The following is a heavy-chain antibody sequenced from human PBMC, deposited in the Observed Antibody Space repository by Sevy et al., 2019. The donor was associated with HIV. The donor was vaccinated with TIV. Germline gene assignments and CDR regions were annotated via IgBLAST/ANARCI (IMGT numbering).Heavy chain of an antibody. CDR1: GFTFSNYA. CDR2: INNGGST. CDR3: ASGDTTMITDLDY. D-gene: IGHD5-18*01. Sequence: GGSLRLSCGASGFTFSNYAMSWVRQAPGKGPEWVSGINNGGSTYYADSVKGRFTISGDNSKKMGFLQMNSLRAEDTAVYYCASGDTTMITDLDYWGQGALVTVSS. J-gene: IGHJ4*02. V-gene: IGHV3-23*01.